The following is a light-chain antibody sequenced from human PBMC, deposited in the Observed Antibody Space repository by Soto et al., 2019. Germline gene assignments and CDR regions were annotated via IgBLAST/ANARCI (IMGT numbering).Light chain of an antibody. CDR3: SSYADFNNVI. V-gene: IGLV2-8*01. J-gene: IGLJ2*01. Sequence: QSALSQPPSASGSPGQSVTISCTGTSSDVVGHSFVSWYQHRPGKAPKLLIYEVIKRPSGVPDRFSGSKSANTASLTVSGLQSEDEAVYYCSSYADFNNVIFGGGTKLTVL. CDR2: EVI. CDR1: SSDVVGHSF.